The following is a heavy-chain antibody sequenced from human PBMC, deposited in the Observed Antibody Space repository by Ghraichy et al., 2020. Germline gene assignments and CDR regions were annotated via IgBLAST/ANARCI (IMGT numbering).Heavy chain of an antibody. J-gene: IGHJ3*01. Sequence: ASVKVSCKASGYTFTGYYIQWVRQAPGQGLERMGWINPNSGGTNYAQKFQGRITMTRDTSITTAHMELSSLTSDDTAVYFCVRGSPVTGTKSALDFWGQGTMVTVSS. CDR1: GYTFTGYY. CDR2: INPNSGGT. CDR3: VRGSPVTGTKSALDF. D-gene: IGHD6-19*01. V-gene: IGHV1-2*02.